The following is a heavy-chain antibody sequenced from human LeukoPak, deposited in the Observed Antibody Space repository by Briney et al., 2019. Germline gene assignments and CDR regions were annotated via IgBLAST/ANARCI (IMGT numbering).Heavy chain of an antibody. CDR3: VKDGYCGSASCYGWFDP. Sequence: GMSLRLSCAASGFTFSSYAMHWVRQPPGKGLEWVAVILYDGNNAYHADSVKGLFSISRDNSKSTLYMQMNSLRDEDTAVYFCVKDGYCGSASCYGWFDPWGQGTLVTVSS. V-gene: IGHV3-30*18. D-gene: IGHD2-2*03. J-gene: IGHJ5*02. CDR2: ILYDGNNA. CDR1: GFTFSSYA.